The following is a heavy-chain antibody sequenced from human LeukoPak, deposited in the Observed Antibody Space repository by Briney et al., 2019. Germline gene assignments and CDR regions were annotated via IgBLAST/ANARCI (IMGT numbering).Heavy chain of an antibody. J-gene: IGHJ3*02. CDR3: ARSSGYSYGGFDI. D-gene: IGHD5-18*01. CDR2: IHYSGTI. CDR1: GYSISSSNW. Sequence: SDTLSLTCAVSGYSISSSNWWGWIRQPPGKGLEWIGYIHYSGTIYYNPSLKSRVTMSVDTSKNQFSLKLSSVTAVDTAVYYCARSSGYSYGGFDIWGQGTMVTVSS. V-gene: IGHV4-28*05.